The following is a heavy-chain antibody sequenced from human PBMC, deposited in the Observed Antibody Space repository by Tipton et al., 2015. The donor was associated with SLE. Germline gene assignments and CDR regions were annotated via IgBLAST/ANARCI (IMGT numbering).Heavy chain of an antibody. D-gene: IGHD4-17*01. CDR3: ARPAVYGDSRGGFDI. V-gene: IGHV4-59*11. CDR2: VYYTGSP. J-gene: IGHJ3*02. Sequence: TLSLTCPVSGTSLSSHYWSWIRKYPGKSLEWIGHVYYTGSPNYSPSLRSRAAISVDTSKNQFSLRLSSVHAADTAVYYCARPAVYGDSRGGFDIWGQGTMVTVSS. CDR1: GTSLSSHY.